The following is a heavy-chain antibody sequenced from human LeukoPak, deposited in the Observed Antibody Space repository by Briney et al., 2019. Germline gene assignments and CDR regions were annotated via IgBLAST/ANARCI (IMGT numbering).Heavy chain of an antibody. CDR3: ARGIAVVPFDY. J-gene: IGHJ4*02. CDR2: INHSGST. V-gene: IGHV4-34*01. D-gene: IGHD6-19*01. CDR1: GGSFSGYY. Sequence: PSETLSLTCAVYGGSFSGYYWSWIRQPPGKGLEWIGEINHSGSTNYNPSLKSRVTISVDTSKNQFSLKLSSVTAADTAVYYCARGIAVVPFDYWGQGTLVTVSS.